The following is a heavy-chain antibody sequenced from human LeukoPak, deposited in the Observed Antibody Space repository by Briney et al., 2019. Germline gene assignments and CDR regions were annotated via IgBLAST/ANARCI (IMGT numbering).Heavy chain of an antibody. V-gene: IGHV1-46*01. CDR3: ARNRIPMVRGVTFDAFDI. CDR2: LNPSGGTT. CDR1: GGTFSNYG. J-gene: IGHJ3*02. Sequence: ASVKISCKTPGGTFSNYGIGWVRQAPGQGLEWMGILNPSGGTTSYTQKFQGRVTMTRDTSTSTVYMELSSLTSEDTAVFYCARNRIPMVRGVTFDAFDIWGQGTRVTVSS. D-gene: IGHD3-10*01.